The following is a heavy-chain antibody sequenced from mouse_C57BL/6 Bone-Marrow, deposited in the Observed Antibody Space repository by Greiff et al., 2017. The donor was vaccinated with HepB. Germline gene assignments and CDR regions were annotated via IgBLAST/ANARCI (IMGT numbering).Heavy chain of an antibody. CDR1: GYTFTDYN. CDR2: INPNNGGT. CDR3: ARWHYGSSHYYAMDY. D-gene: IGHD1-1*01. V-gene: IGHV1-18*01. J-gene: IGHJ4*01. Sequence: EVQLQQSGPELVKPGASVKIPCKASGYTFTDYNMDWVKQSHGKSLEWIGDINPNNGGTIYNQKFKGKATLTVDKSSSTAYMELRSLTSEDTAVYYCARWHYGSSHYYAMDYWGQGTSVTVSS.